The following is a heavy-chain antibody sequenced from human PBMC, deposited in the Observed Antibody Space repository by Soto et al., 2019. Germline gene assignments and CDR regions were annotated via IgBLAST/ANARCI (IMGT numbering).Heavy chain of an antibody. CDR3: ARVDGQAIYYFDY. D-gene: IGHD2-2*01. Sequence: EVQLVESGGGLVQPGGSLRLSCAASGFTVSSNYMSWVRQAPGKGLEWVSVIYSGGSTYYADSVKGRFTISRDNSKNTLYLQMNGLRAEDTAVYYCARVDGQAIYYFDYWGQGTLVTVSS. CDR1: GFTVSSNY. V-gene: IGHV3-66*01. J-gene: IGHJ4*02. CDR2: IYSGGST.